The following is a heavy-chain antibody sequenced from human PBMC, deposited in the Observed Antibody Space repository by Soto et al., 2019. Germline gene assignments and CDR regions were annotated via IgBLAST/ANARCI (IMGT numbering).Heavy chain of an antibody. CDR2: VYHTGDT. Sequence: LSFTCDVSVGTVASSHLWSWVRQSPGRGLEWIGNVYHTGDTNFNPSLQSRVTFSVDKSNNQFSLRLTSVTAADTAVYFCAREIVTAGGNNYFDPWGPGTLVTVSS. D-gene: IGHD2-21*02. CDR1: VGTVASSHL. J-gene: IGHJ5*02. V-gene: IGHV4-4*01. CDR3: AREIVTAGGNNYFDP.